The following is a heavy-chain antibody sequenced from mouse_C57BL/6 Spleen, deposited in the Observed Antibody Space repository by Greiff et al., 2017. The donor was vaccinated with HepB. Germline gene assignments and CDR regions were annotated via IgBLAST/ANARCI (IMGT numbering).Heavy chain of an antibody. CDR3: ARRGLEGFDY. Sequence: QVQLQQPGAELVKPGASVKLSCKASGYTFTSYWMQWVKQRPGQGLEWIGEIDPSDSYTNYTLKFKGKATLTVDTSSRTAYMQLSSLTSEDSAVYYWARRGLEGFDYWGQGTTLTVSS. D-gene: IGHD3-1*01. V-gene: IGHV1-50*01. J-gene: IGHJ2*01. CDR1: GYTFTSYW. CDR2: IDPSDSYT.